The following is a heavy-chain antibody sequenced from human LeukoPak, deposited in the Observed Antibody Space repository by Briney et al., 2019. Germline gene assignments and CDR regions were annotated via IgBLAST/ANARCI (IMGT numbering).Heavy chain of an antibody. CDR1: GFTFSSYW. D-gene: IGHD4-23*01. Sequence: GGSLKLSCAASGFTFSSYWMNWVRQAPGKGLVWVSRIASDGSSTTYADSVKGRFSISRDNAKNTLYLQMNSLRVEDMAVYYCARGRPHGNDYWGQGTLVTVSS. V-gene: IGHV3-74*01. CDR3: ARGRPHGNDY. CDR2: IASDGSST. J-gene: IGHJ4*02.